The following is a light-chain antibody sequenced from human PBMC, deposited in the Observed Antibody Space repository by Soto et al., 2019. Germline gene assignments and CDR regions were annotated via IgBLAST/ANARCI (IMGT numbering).Light chain of an antibody. Sequence: QSALTQPRSVSGSPGQSVTISCTGSSSDVGGYNYVSWHQHHPGKAPKLIIYDVHKRPSGVPNRFSASKSGNTASLTISGLQAEDEADYFCCSYAGTYAVVFGGGTKLTVL. CDR2: DVH. CDR1: SSDVGGYNY. V-gene: IGLV2-11*01. CDR3: CSYAGTYAVV. J-gene: IGLJ2*01.